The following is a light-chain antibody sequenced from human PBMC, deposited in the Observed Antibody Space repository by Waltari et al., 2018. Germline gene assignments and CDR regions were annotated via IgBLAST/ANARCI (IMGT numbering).Light chain of an antibody. CDR3: QQRSIWPPFT. CDR1: QSVGNY. V-gene: IGKV3-11*01. J-gene: IGKJ3*01. Sequence: EIVLTQSPATLSLSPGERATLSCRASQSVGNYLAWYQQKPGQAPRLLIYDASNRATGIPARFSGSGSGTDFTLTISSLEPEDFAVYYCQQRSIWPPFTFGPGTKVDIK. CDR2: DAS.